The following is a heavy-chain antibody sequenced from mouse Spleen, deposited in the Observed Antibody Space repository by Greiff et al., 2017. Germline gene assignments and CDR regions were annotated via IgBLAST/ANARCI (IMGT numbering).Heavy chain of an antibody. V-gene: IGHV1-55*01. Sequence: VQLQQPGAELVKPGASVKMSCKASGYTFTSYWITWVKQRPGQGLEWIGDIYPGSGSTNYNEKFKSKATLTVDTSSSTAYMQLSSLTSEDSAVYYCARKGTMITTVDYWGQGTTLTVSS. CDR1: GYTFTSYW. CDR3: ARKGTMITTVDY. D-gene: IGHD2-4*01. CDR2: IYPGSGST. J-gene: IGHJ2*01.